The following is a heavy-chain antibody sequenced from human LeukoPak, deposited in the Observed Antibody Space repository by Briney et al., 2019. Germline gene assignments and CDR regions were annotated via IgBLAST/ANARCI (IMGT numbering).Heavy chain of an antibody. CDR1: GFTFSIYW. J-gene: IGHJ3*02. D-gene: IGHD4/OR15-4a*01. V-gene: IGHV3-7*05. CDR3: ARVGPGAEGAFDI. Sequence: GGSLRLSCAASGFTFSIYWMSWVRQAPGKGLEWVANIKQSGSEKYYVDSVKGRFTISRDNAKNSLYLQMNSLRAEDTAVYYCARVGPGAEGAFDIWGQGTMVTVSS. CDR2: IKQSGSEK.